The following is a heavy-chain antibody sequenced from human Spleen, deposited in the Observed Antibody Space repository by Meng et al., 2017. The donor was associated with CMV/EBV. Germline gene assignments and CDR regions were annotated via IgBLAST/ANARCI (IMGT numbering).Heavy chain of an antibody. J-gene: IGHJ5*02. CDR3: ARDSGWTGTTGGWFDP. Sequence: YTFTRSGITWVRQAPGQGLEWMGWISPYNGNTIYAQKLQGRVTMTTDTSTRTAYMDLRSLRSDDTAVYYCARDSGWTGTTGGWFDPWGQGTLVTVSS. D-gene: IGHD1-7*01. CDR2: ISPYNGNT. V-gene: IGHV1-18*01. CDR1: YTFTRSG.